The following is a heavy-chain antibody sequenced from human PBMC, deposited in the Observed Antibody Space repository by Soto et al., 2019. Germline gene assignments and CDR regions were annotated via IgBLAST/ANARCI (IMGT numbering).Heavy chain of an antibody. CDR1: GFTFSSYS. CDR2: ISSSSSYI. V-gene: IGHV3-21*01. CDR3: ARDHDFWSGYVLRGMDV. J-gene: IGHJ6*02. D-gene: IGHD3-3*01. Sequence: PGGSLRLSCAASGFTFSSYSMNWVRQAPGKGLEWVSSISSSSSYIYYADSVKGRFTISRDNAKNSQYLQMNSLRAEDTAVYYCARDHDFWSGYVLRGMDVWGQGTTVTVSS.